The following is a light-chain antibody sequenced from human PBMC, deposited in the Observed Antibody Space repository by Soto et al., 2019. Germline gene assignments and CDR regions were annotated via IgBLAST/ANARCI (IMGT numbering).Light chain of an antibody. CDR1: QSLLYSDGDNY. CDR3: MQALQTPNT. V-gene: IGKV2-28*01. CDR2: LAS. J-gene: IGKJ5*01. Sequence: VRPQSPLSLPVTLGQPASISCRSSQSLLYSDGDNYLDWYLQKPGQSPQLLIYLASNRASGVPARFSGSGSGTYFTLKISRVEAEDVGLYYCMQALQTPNTFGQGTRLEIK.